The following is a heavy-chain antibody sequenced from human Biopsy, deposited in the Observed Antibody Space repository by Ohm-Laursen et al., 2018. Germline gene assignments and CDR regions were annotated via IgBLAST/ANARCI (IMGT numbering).Heavy chain of an antibody. CDR1: GRTFSSSA. D-gene: IGHD1/OR15-1a*01. CDR2: IIGIFRTA. V-gene: IGHV1-69*13. CDR3: ARGGGYNWNNGWFDP. Sequence: SVTASCKASGRTFSSSAITSVRQAPGQGLEWMGGIIGIFRTAHYAQKFQGRVTITADEFMSTAYMELSSLRSEDTAVYYCARGGGYNWNNGWFDPWGQGTLVTVSS. J-gene: IGHJ5*02.